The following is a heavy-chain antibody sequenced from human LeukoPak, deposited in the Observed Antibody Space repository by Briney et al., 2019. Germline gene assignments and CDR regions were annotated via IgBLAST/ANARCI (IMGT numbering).Heavy chain of an antibody. CDR3: AKDDAWGRYKD. CDR2: IYSGGST. J-gene: IGHJ1*01. V-gene: IGHV3-66*01. Sequence: GGSLRLSCAASGFTVSSNYMTWVRQAPGKGLEWVSVIYSGGSTYYADSVKGRFTISRDNSKNTLYLQMNSLRAEDTAVYYCAKDDAWGRYKDWGQGTLVTVSS. D-gene: IGHD3-16*01. CDR1: GFTVSSNY.